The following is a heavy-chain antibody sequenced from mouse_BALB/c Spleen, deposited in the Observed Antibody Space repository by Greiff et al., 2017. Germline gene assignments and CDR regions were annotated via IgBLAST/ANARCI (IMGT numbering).Heavy chain of an antibody. V-gene: IGHV5-6-2*01. CDR3: ARRGYGAMDY. Sequence: EVQGVESGGGLVKLGGSLKLSCAASGFTFSSYYMSWVRQTPEKRLELVAAINSNGGSTYYPDTVKGRFTISRDNAKNTLYLQMSSLRSEDTAMYYCARRGYGAMDYWGQGTSVTVSS. CDR2: INSNGGST. D-gene: IGHD3-1*01. CDR1: GFTFSSYY. J-gene: IGHJ4*01.